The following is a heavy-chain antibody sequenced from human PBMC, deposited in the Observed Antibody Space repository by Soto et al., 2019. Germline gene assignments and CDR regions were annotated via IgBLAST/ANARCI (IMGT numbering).Heavy chain of an antibody. V-gene: IGHV3-23*01. CDR1: GFTFSSYA. D-gene: IGHD3-3*01. J-gene: IGHJ6*02. CDR2: ISGSGGST. Sequence: EVPLLESGGGLVQPGGSLRLSCAASGFTFSSYAMSWVRQAPGKGLEWVSAISGSGGSTYYADSVKGRFTISRDNSKNTLYLQMNSLRAEDTAVYYCAKDYDFWSVGGMDVWGQGTTVTVSS. CDR3: AKDYDFWSVGGMDV.